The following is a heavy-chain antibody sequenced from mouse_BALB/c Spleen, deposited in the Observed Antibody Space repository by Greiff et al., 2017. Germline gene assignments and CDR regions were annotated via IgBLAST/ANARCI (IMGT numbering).Heavy chain of an antibody. CDR2: IDPETGGT. D-gene: IGHD2-10*02. CDR3: TRDLQYGNPSFAY. CDR1: GYTFTDYE. J-gene: IGHJ3*01. Sequence: QVQLQQSGAELVRPGASVTLSCKASGYTFTDYEMHWVKQTPVHGLEWIGAIDPETGGTAYNQKFKGKATLTADKSSSTAYMELRSLTSEDSAVYYCTRDLQYGNPSFAYRGEGSLGTVSA. V-gene: IGHV1-15*01.